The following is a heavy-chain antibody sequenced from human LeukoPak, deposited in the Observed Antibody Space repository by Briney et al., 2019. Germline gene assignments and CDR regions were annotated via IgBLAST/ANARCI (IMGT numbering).Heavy chain of an antibody. CDR2: IGNSGSTT. J-gene: IGHJ4*02. CDR3: ATYGAGTYYKKGFDY. CDR1: GFTFVHYA. V-gene: IGHV3-23*01. Sequence: GGSLRLSCAASGFTFVHYAMSWVRQAPGKGLEWVSGIGNSGSTTYYADSVKGRFTISRDNSKDTLYLRMNRLRAEDTAVYYCATYGAGTYYKKGFDYWGQGTLVTVSS. D-gene: IGHD3-10*01.